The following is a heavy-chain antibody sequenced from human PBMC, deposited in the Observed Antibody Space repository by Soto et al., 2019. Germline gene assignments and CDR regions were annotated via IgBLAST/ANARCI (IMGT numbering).Heavy chain of an antibody. D-gene: IGHD3-3*01. CDR2: INHSGNI. V-gene: IGHV4-34*01. Sequence: PSETLSLTCAVYGGSFSGYYWSWIRQPPGKGLEWIGEINHSGNINYNPSLESRVTISVDTSKNQFSLNLSSVTAADTAVYYCARTSIFGGGYYFDYWGQGTLVTVSS. CDR3: ARTSIFGGGYYFDY. CDR1: GGSFSGYY. J-gene: IGHJ4*02.